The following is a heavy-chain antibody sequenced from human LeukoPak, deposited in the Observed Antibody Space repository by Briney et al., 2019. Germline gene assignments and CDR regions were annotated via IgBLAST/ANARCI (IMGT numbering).Heavy chain of an antibody. Sequence: GGSLRLSCAASGFTFSNYAMSWVRQAPGKGLEWVSGISGSGGSTYYADSVKGRFTISRDNSKNTLYLQMNSLRAEDTAVYYCARDPGVRGVLYAFDIWGQGTMVTVSS. J-gene: IGHJ3*02. CDR1: GFTFSNYA. D-gene: IGHD3-10*01. V-gene: IGHV3-23*01. CDR3: ARDPGVRGVLYAFDI. CDR2: ISGSGGST.